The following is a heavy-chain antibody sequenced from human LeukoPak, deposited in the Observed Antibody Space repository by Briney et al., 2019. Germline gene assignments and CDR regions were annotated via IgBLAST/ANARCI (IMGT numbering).Heavy chain of an antibody. CDR1: EFTFSNYW. CDR2: INPDGSST. Sequence: GGPLRLSCAASEFTFSNYWMHWVRQAPGKGLVWVSRINPDGSSTRYADSVNGRFTISRDNAKNTLYLQMNSLRDEDTAVYYCARGLAAAGNSFDSWGQGTLVTVSS. V-gene: IGHV3-74*01. J-gene: IGHJ4*02. CDR3: ARGLAAAGNSFDS. D-gene: IGHD6-13*01.